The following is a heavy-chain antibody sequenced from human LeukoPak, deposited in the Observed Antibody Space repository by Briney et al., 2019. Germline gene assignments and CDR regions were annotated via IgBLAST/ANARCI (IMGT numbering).Heavy chain of an antibody. CDR1: GSTFSGYW. Sequence: GGSLRLSCASSGSTFSGYWMFWVRQAPGKGLVWVSRIDSDGIIISSADSVQGRFSISRDNAKNTLYLQMNSLRAEDTAVYYCARGGGSYGDSWGQGTLVTVSS. J-gene: IGHJ4*02. D-gene: IGHD3-16*01. V-gene: IGHV3-74*01. CDR3: ARGGGSYGDS. CDR2: IDSDGIII.